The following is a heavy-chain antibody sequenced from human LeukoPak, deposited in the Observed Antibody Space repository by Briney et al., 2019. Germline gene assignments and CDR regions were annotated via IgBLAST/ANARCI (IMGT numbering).Heavy chain of an antibody. D-gene: IGHD3-10*01. J-gene: IGHJ4*02. Sequence: GGSLRLSCAAAGFSITKYYMGCVRQAPGKGLEWVSVVWTAGATNYADSLKGRLTISKDNSKNMVYLQMISVSAEDTATYYCVRGDPSGSGTNSFDYWGQGTVVTVSS. V-gene: IGHV3-53*01. CDR1: GFSITKYY. CDR2: VWTAGAT. CDR3: VRGDPSGSGTNSFDY.